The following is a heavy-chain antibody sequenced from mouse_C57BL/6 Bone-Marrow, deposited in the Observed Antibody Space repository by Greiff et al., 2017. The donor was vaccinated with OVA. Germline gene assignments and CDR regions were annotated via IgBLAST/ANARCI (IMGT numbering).Heavy chain of an antibody. CDR2: IYPGGGYT. Sequence: VMLVESGAELVRPGTSVKMSCKASGYTFTNYWIGWAKQRPGHGLEWIGDIYPGGGYTNYNEKFKGKATLTADKSSSTAYMQFSSLTSEDSAIYYCARGGVFYYGSSYAMDYWGQGTSVTVSS. CDR1: GYTFTNYW. J-gene: IGHJ4*01. D-gene: IGHD1-1*01. CDR3: ARGGVFYYGSSYAMDY. V-gene: IGHV1-63*01.